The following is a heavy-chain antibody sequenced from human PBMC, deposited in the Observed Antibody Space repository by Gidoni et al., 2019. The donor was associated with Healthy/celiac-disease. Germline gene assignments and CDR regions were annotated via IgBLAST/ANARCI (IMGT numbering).Heavy chain of an antibody. CDR2: ISSSGSTK. J-gene: IGHJ5*02. V-gene: IGHV3-11*01. D-gene: IGHD2-15*01. CDR3: ARGSRYGCSGGSCFLFDT. Sequence: QVQLVEPGGGLVTPGGSLRLSCAASGFTFSRYYMRGIRQAPGKGLEWVSYISSSGSTKYDADSVKGRFTISRDNAKNSLYLQMNSLRAEDTAVYYCARGSRYGCSGGSCFLFDTWGQGTLVTVSS. CDR1: GFTFSRYY.